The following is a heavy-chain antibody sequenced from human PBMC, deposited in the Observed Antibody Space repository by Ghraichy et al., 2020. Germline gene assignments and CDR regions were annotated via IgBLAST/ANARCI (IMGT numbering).Heavy chain of an antibody. CDR1: GFTFSDYY. V-gene: IGHV3-11*06. Sequence: GGSLRLSCAASGFTFSDYYMSWIRQAPGKGLEWVSYISSSSSYTNYADSVKGRFTISRDNAKNSLYLQMNSLRAEDTAVYYCARAFSIAAAADYWGQGTLVTVSS. D-gene: IGHD6-13*01. CDR2: ISSSSSYT. CDR3: ARAFSIAAAADY. J-gene: IGHJ4*02.